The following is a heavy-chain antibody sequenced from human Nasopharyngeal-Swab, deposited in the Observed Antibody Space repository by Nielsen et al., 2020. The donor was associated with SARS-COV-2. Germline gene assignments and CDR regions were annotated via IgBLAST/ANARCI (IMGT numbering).Heavy chain of an antibody. CDR3: AKDVKDIVVVPAATAFDI. D-gene: IGHD2-2*01. J-gene: IGHJ3*02. V-gene: IGHV3-21*04. Sequence: GESLKISCAASGFTFSSYSMNWVRQAPGKGLEWVSSISSSSSYIYYADSVKGRFTISRDNAKNSLYLQMNSLRAEDTAVYYCAKDVKDIVVVPAATAFDIWGQGTMVTVSS. CDR1: GFTFSSYS. CDR2: ISSSSSYI.